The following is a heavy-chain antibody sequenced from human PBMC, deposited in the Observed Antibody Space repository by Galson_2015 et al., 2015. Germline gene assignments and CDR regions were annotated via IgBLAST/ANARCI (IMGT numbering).Heavy chain of an antibody. CDR3: AKELKITEVCSGDCSGKFDY. D-gene: IGHD2-21*02. V-gene: IGHV3-23*01. CDR1: EFTFSSYA. J-gene: IGHJ4*02. Sequence: SLRLSCAASEFTFSSYAMSWVRQAPGKGLEWVSAISGSGGSTYYADSVKGRFTISRDNSKNTLYLQMNSLRAEDTAVYYCAKELKITEVCSGDCSGKFDYWGQGTLVTVSS. CDR2: ISGSGGST.